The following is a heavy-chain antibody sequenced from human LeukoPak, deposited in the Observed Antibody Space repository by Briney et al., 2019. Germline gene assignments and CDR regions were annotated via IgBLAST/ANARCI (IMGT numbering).Heavy chain of an antibody. CDR3: ARGPISGWSADY. D-gene: IGHD6-19*01. CDR1: GLTFSSYN. Sequence: GGSLRLSCAVSGLTFSSYNMNWVHQAPGKGLEWVSYISNSGSMIYYADSVKGRFALSRDNAKNSLYLQMNSLRDEDTAVYYCARGPISGWSADYWGQGTLVTVSS. CDR2: ISNSGSMI. J-gene: IGHJ4*02. V-gene: IGHV3-48*02.